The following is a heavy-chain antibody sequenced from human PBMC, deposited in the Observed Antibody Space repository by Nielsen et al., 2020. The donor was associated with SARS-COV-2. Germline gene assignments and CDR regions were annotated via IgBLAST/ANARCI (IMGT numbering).Heavy chain of an antibody. Sequence: ASVKVSCKASGYRFSTYAVTWVRQAPGQGLEWMGSINTATGSPTYAQAFTGRFVFSLDTSVSTSYLQISGLKAEDTAVYYCARDNFGSGGTASYGMDVWGQGTTVTVSS. CDR2: INTATGSP. CDR1: GYRFSTYA. J-gene: IGHJ6*02. D-gene: IGHD3-10*01. CDR3: ARDNFGSGGTASYGMDV. V-gene: IGHV7-4-1*02.